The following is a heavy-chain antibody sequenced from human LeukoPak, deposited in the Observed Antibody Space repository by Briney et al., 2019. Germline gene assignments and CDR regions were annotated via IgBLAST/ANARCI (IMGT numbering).Heavy chain of an antibody. D-gene: IGHD3-10*01. CDR1: GYTSTSYG. Sequence: ASVKVSCKASGYTSTSYGISWVRQAPGQGLEWMGWISAYNGNTNYAQKLQGRVTMTTDTSTSTAYMELRSLRSDDTAVYYCAREPATAYYYGSGSHYGMDVWGQGTTVTVSS. V-gene: IGHV1-18*01. CDR3: AREPATAYYYGSGSHYGMDV. CDR2: ISAYNGNT. J-gene: IGHJ6*02.